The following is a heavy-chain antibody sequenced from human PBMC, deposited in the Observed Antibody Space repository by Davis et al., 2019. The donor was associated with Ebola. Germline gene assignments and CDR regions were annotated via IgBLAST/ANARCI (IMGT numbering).Heavy chain of an antibody. D-gene: IGHD2-21*02. Sequence: AASVKVSCKASGGTFIAYAVSWIRRAPGQGLEWMGRINPNSGGTNYAQKFQGRVTMSRDTSTSTAYMELRSLRSDDTAVYYCARDRLLYYYYYGMDVWGKGTTVTVSS. CDR2: INPNSGGT. CDR1: GGTFIAYA. CDR3: ARDRLLYYYYYGMDV. J-gene: IGHJ6*04. V-gene: IGHV1-2*06.